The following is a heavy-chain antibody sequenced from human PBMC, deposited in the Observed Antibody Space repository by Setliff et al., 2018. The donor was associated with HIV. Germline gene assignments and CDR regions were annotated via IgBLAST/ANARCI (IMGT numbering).Heavy chain of an antibody. CDR1: GFTLSNYW. Sequence: PGGSLRLSCAASGFTLSNYWMSWVRQAPGKGLEWVANINQDASKKYYVDSVKGRFTISRDNAKNSLSLQMNSLRFEDTAVYFCATILVNQQPYRYFDYWGQGTLVTVSS. J-gene: IGHJ4*02. D-gene: IGHD6-13*01. CDR2: INQDASKK. CDR3: ATILVNQQPYRYFDY. V-gene: IGHV3-7*03.